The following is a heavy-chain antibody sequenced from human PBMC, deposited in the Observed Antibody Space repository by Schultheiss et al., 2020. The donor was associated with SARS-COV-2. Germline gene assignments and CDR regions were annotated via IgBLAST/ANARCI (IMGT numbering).Heavy chain of an antibody. D-gene: IGHD1-7*01. J-gene: IGHJ5*02. CDR1: GYTFTSYG. Sequence: GESLKISCKASGYTFTSYGISWVRQAPGQGLEWMGWISAYNGNTNYAQKLQGRVTMTTDTSTSTAYMELRSLRSDDTAVYYCARLQRRELLFDPWGQGTLVTVSS. CDR2: ISAYNGNT. CDR3: ARLQRRELLFDP. V-gene: IGHV1-18*01.